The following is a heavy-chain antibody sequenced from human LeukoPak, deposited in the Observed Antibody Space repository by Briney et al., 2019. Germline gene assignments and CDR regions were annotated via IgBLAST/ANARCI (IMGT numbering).Heavy chain of an antibody. CDR3: ATDIVVVPAAHDY. Sequence: GGSLRLSCAASGFIFSNAWMSWVRQAPGKGLEWVGRIKSKTDGGTIDYAAPVKGRFTISRDDSKNTLYLQMNSLKTEDTAVYYCATDIVVVPAAHDYWGQGTLVTVPS. D-gene: IGHD2-2*01. CDR2: IKSKTDGGTI. CDR1: GFIFSNAW. V-gene: IGHV3-15*01. J-gene: IGHJ4*02.